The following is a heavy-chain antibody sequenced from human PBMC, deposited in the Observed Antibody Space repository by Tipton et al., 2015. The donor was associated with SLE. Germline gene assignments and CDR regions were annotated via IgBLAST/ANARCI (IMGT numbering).Heavy chain of an antibody. Sequence: SLRLSCAASGFTFSSYSMNWVRQAPGKGLEWVSSISSSSSYIYYADSVKGRFTISRDNAKNSLYLQMNSLRAEDTAVYYCARWVVGALEGFDYWGQGTLVTVSS. CDR1: GFTFSSYS. CDR3: ARWVVGALEGFDY. V-gene: IGHV3-21*04. CDR2: ISSSSSYI. J-gene: IGHJ4*02. D-gene: IGHD1-26*01.